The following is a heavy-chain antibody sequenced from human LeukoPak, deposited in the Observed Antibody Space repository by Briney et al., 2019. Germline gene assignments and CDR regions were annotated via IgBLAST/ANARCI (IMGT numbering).Heavy chain of an antibody. J-gene: IGHJ4*02. Sequence: PSETLSLTCSVSGGSVSSDSYYWRWIRQPPGKGLEWIGYIYYSGSTNYSPSLKSRVIISIDTSKNQFSLKLSSVTAADTAVYYCARVSGSYPYYFDYWGQGTLVTVSS. CDR2: IYYSGST. D-gene: IGHD1-26*01. CDR1: GGSVSSDSYY. V-gene: IGHV4-61*01. CDR3: ARVSGSYPYYFDY.